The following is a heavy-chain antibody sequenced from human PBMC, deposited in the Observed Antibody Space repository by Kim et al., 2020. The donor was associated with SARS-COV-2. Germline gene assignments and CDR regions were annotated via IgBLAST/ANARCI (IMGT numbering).Heavy chain of an antibody. V-gene: IGHV4-59*13. CDR2: MYNSGST. D-gene: IGHD3-9*01. J-gene: IGHJ4*02. Sequence: SETLSLTCTVSGGSISRYYWSWIRQPPGKGLEWIGYMYNSGSTNYNPSLKSRVTISEDASKNQFSLKLTSVTAADTAVYYCARARGDTLTGYGLFDYWGLGTLVTVSS. CDR1: GGSISRYY. CDR3: ARARGDTLTGYGLFDY.